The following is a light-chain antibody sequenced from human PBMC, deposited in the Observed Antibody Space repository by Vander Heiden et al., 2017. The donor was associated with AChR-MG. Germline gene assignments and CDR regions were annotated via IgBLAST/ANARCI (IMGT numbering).Light chain of an antibody. Sequence: LQITQAPSSLSASVGDRVTITCRASQSISRHLNWYQQEPGKAPKFLIYAASSLQSGVPSRFSGSGSGTDFTLTINSLQPEDFATYSCQQSYTLPYTFGQGTKLEIK. J-gene: IGKJ2*01. CDR1: QSISRH. CDR2: AAS. CDR3: QQSYTLPYT. V-gene: IGKV1-39*01.